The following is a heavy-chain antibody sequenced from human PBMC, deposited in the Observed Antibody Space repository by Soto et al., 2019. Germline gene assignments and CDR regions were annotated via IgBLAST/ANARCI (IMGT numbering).Heavy chain of an antibody. CDR1: GFTFSSYG. J-gene: IGHJ4*02. V-gene: IGHV3-30*18. D-gene: IGHD3-22*01. Sequence: GGSLRLSCAASGFTFSSYGMHWVRQAPGKGLEWVAVISYDGSNKYYADSVKGRFTISRDNSKNTLYLQMNSLRAEDTAVYYCAKDLYYYDSSGYYCLDYWGQGTLVTVSS. CDR2: ISYDGSNK. CDR3: AKDLYYYDSSGYYCLDY.